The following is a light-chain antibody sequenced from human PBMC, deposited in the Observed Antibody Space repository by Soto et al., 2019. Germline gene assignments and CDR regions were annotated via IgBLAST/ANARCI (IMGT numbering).Light chain of an antibody. V-gene: IGKV3-20*01. J-gene: IGKJ2*01. Sequence: EIVLTQSPGTLSLSPGERATLSSRASQSVSSSYLAGYQQKPGQAPRLLIYGTSSRATGIPYRFSGSGSGTDVTLTISRLEPEDFSVYYCQQYGSSPRTFGEGTKLEIK. CDR3: QQYGSSPRT. CDR1: QSVSSSY. CDR2: GTS.